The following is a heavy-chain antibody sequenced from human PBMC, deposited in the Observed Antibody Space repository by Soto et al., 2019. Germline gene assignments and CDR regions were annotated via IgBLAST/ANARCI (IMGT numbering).Heavy chain of an antibody. CDR2: IFSGGST. D-gene: IGHD5-18*01. V-gene: IGHV3-66*01. CDR3: ARGAIAYSYRSPTFDY. CDR1: GFTVSSNY. J-gene: IGHJ4*02. Sequence: EVQLVESGGGLVHPGGSLRLSCAASGFTVSSNYMTWVRQAPGKGLEWVSIIFSGGSTYYADSVRGRFTISRDNSKNTLYLQMNNLRTEDMAMYYCARGAIAYSYRSPTFDYWGQGTLVTVSS.